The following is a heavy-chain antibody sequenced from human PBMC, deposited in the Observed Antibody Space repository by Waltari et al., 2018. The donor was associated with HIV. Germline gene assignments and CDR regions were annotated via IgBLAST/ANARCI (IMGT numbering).Heavy chain of an antibody. V-gene: IGHV4-39*01. CDR3: ARGAGGPGKFDY. CDR1: GGSIRSSPYS. Sequence: QLQLQESGPGLVKPSETLSLTCTVSGGSIRSSPYSWGWIRQSPGKGLEWIGSIYSGGITYYNPSLKSRVTMSVDTSKNQFSLKLSSVTATDTAVYYCARGAGGPGKFDYWGQGTLVTVSS. J-gene: IGHJ4*02. CDR2: IYSGGIT. D-gene: IGHD2-15*01.